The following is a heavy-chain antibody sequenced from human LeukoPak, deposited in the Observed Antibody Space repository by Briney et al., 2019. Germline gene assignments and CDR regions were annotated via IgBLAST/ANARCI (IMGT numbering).Heavy chain of an antibody. CDR3: ARDPYGVRGVHFDY. Sequence: GGSLRLSCAASGFKFSNDWMNWVRQAPGKGLEWVANIKQHGSEQYYADSVRGRFTISRNNSRNTLYLQKNSLRGEDTAVYYYARDPYGVRGVHFDYCGQGALVTVSS. V-gene: IGHV3-7*03. D-gene: IGHD3-10*01. CDR1: GFKFSNDW. CDR2: IKQHGSEQ. J-gene: IGHJ4*02.